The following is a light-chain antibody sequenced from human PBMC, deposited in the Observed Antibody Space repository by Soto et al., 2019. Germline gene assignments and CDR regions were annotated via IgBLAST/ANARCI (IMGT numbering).Light chain of an antibody. J-gene: IGLJ2*01. V-gene: IGLV1-40*01. CDR2: GYY. Sequence: QSVMTQPPSVSGAPGQRVTIACTGNNSNIGAGYDVHWYRRFPGAAPTLLLSGYYNRPSGVPDRISGSQSGTSASLAITGLQAEDEADYYCQTADTSLSVVFGGGTKLTVL. CDR3: QTADTSLSVV. CDR1: NSNIGAGYD.